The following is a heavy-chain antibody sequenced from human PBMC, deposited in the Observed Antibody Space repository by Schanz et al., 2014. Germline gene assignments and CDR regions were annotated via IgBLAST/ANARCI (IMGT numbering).Heavy chain of an antibody. D-gene: IGHD2-8*01. J-gene: IGHJ4*02. CDR2: IKSKTDGGTT. V-gene: IGHV3-15*01. Sequence: EVQLVESGGGLVKPGGSLRLSCAASGFTFSDACMTWVRQAPGKGLEWVGRIKSKTDGGTTDYSAPVKGRFTISRDDSKNTLLPQMNSLKTEDATVHYYTTNCNGGCAIDNWGQGALVTVSS. CDR3: TTNCNGGCAIDN. CDR1: GFTFSDAC.